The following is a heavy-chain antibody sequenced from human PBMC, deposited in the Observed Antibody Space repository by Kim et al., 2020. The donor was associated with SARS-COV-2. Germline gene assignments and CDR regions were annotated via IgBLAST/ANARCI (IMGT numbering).Heavy chain of an antibody. J-gene: IGHJ4*02. CDR3: ARMLPRASWYLGY. V-gene: IGHV3-53*01. D-gene: IGHD6-13*01. Sequence: GGSLRLSCAASGFTVSSNYMSWVRQAPGKGLEWVPVIYSGGSTYYADSVKGRFTISRDNSKNTLFRQLNSLRAEDTAVYYCARMLPRASWYLGYWGQGTLVTVSS. CDR2: IYSGGST. CDR1: GFTVSSNY.